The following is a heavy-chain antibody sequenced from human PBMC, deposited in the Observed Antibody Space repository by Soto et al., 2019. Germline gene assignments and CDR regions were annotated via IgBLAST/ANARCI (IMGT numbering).Heavy chain of an antibody. Sequence: GGSLRLSCAASGFTFSSYAMSWVRQAPGKGLEWVSAISGSGGSTYYADSVKGRFTISRDNSKNTLYLQMNSLRAEDTAVYYCAKAWSAWFGELSSGWGQGTLVTVSS. V-gene: IGHV3-23*01. D-gene: IGHD3-10*01. CDR2: ISGSGGST. J-gene: IGHJ4*02. CDR1: GFTFSSYA. CDR3: AKAWSAWFGELSSG.